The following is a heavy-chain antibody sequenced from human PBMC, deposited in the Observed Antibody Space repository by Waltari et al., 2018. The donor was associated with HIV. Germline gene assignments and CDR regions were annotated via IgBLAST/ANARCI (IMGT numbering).Heavy chain of an antibody. CDR2: ISYDGSNK. CDR3: AKDARFLDLDYYYGMDV. D-gene: IGHD3-3*01. CDR1: GFTFSSYG. V-gene: IGHV3-30*18. J-gene: IGHJ6*02. Sequence: QVQLVESGGGVVQPGRSLRLACAASGFTFSSYGMHGVRQAPGKGLEWVAVISYDGSNKYYADSVKGRFTISRDNSKNTLYLQMNSLRAEDTAVYYCAKDARFLDLDYYYGMDVWGQGTTVTVSS.